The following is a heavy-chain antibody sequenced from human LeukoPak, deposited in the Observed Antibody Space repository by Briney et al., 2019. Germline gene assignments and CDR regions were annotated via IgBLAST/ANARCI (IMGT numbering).Heavy chain of an antibody. V-gene: IGHV4-61*02. Sequence: SQTLSLTCTVSGGSISSGSYYWSWIRQPAGKGLEWIGRIYTSGSTNYNPSLKSRATISVDTSKNQFSLKLSSVTAADTAVYYCARHINCGGDCYRYLDLWGRGTLVTVS. CDR1: GGSISSGSYY. D-gene: IGHD2-21*02. CDR2: IYTSGST. CDR3: ARHINCGGDCYRYLDL. J-gene: IGHJ2*01.